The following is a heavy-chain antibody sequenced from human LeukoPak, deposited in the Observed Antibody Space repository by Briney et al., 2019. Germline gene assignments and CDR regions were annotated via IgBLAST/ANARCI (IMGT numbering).Heavy chain of an antibody. CDR1: GFTFSSYA. Sequence: GGSLRLSCAASGFTFSSYAMSWVRQAPGKGLEWVSAISGSGGSTYYADSVKGRFTISRGNSKNTLYLQMNSLRAEDTAVYYCATVDTAMSTLDYWGQGTLVTVSS. CDR2: ISGSGGST. D-gene: IGHD5-18*01. J-gene: IGHJ4*02. V-gene: IGHV3-23*01. CDR3: ATVDTAMSTLDY.